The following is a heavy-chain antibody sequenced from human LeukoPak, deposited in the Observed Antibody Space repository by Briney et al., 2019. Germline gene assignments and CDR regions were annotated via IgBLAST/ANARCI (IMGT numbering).Heavy chain of an antibody. V-gene: IGHV4-61*02. CDR1: GGSISSSSYY. D-gene: IGHD4-11*01. Sequence: SETLSLTCTVPGGSISSSSYYWSWIRQPAGKGLEWIGRIYTSGSTNYNPSLKSRVTMSVDTSKNQFSLKLSSVTAADTAVYYCARTTTRRYMDVWGKGTTVTISS. CDR3: ARTTTRRYMDV. CDR2: IYTSGST. J-gene: IGHJ6*03.